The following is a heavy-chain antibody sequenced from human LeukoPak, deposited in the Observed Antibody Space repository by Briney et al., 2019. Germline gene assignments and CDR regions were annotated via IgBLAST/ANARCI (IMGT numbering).Heavy chain of an antibody. V-gene: IGHV4-59*01. J-gene: IGHJ4*02. Sequence: SETLSLTCTVSGGSISSYYWSWIRQPPGKGLEWIGYIYYSGSTNYNPSLKSRVTISVDTSKNQFSLKLSSVTAADTAVYYCAQGESTVTTIDYWGQGTLVTVSS. CDR2: IYYSGST. CDR3: AQGESTVTTIDY. D-gene: IGHD4-17*01. CDR1: GGSISSYY.